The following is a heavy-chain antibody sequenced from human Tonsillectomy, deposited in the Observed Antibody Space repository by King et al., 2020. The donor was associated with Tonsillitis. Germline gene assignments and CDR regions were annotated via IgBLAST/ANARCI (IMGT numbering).Heavy chain of an antibody. J-gene: IGHJ4*02. Sequence: VQLQQWGAGLLKPSETLSLTCAVYVGSFSGYYWSWIRQPPGKGLEWIGEINHSGRTNYNPSLKSRVTISVDTSKNQFSVKLSSVAAADTAVYYCARDFEYSSSSSFDYWGQGTLVTVSS. CDR1: VGSFSGYY. CDR3: ARDFEYSSSSSFDY. CDR2: INHSGRT. V-gene: IGHV4-34*01. D-gene: IGHD6-6*01.